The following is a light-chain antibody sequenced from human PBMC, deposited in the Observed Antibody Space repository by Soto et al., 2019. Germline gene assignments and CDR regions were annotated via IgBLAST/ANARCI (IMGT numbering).Light chain of an antibody. V-gene: IGLV1-51*01. CDR3: GSWDSSLSAYV. J-gene: IGLJ1*01. CDR2: DDD. CDR1: SSNIGGNS. Sequence: QSVMTQPPSVSAAPGQWVTISCSGSSSNIGGNSVSWYQQLPGTAPKLLIYDDDKRPSGIPDRFSGSKSGTSATLRITGFQTGDEADYYCGSWDSSLSAYVFGTGTKLTVL.